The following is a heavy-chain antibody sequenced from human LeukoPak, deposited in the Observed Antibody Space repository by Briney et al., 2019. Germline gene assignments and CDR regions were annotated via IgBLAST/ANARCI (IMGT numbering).Heavy chain of an antibody. CDR1: GFTVSSIY. Sequence: GGSLRLSCAASGFTVSSIYMSWVRQAPGKGLEWVSVIYSAGNTYYADSVKGRFTISRDYSKNMLYLQMNSLRADDTAVYYDASGGYGDYDLNYWGQGTLVTVSS. D-gene: IGHD4-17*01. CDR2: IYSAGNT. J-gene: IGHJ4*02. CDR3: ASGGYGDYDLNY. V-gene: IGHV3-53*01.